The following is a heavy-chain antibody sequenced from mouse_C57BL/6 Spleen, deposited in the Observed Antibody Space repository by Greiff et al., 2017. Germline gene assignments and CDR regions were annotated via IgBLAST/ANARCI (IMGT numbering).Heavy chain of an antibody. V-gene: IGHV1-26*01. CDR3: ARFDDGYLLFAY. Sequence: EVKLQQSGPELVKPGASVKISCKASGYTFTDYYMNWVKQSHGKSLEWIGDINPNNGGTSYNQKFKGNATLTVDKSSSTAYMELRSLTSEDSAVYYCARFDDGYLLFAYWGQGTLVTVSA. D-gene: IGHD2-3*01. J-gene: IGHJ3*01. CDR1: GYTFTDYY. CDR2: INPNNGGT.